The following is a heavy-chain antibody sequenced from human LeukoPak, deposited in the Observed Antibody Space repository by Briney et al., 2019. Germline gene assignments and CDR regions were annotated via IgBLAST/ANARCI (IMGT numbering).Heavy chain of an antibody. CDR2: IKQDGSEK. CDR3: AREGGRFDY. D-gene: IGHD3-16*01. V-gene: IGHV3-7*05. CDR1: GFTFSSYS. J-gene: IGHJ4*02. Sequence: GGSLRLSCAASGFTFSSYSMRWVRQAPGKGLEWVANIKQDGSEKYYVDSVKGRFTISRDNAKNSLYLQMNSLRAEDTAVYYCAREGGRFDYWGQGTLVTVSS.